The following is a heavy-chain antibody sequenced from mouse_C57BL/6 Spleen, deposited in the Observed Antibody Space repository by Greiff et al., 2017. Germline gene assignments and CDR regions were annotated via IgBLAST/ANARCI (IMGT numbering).Heavy chain of an antibody. D-gene: IGHD2-14*01. J-gene: IGHJ1*03. Sequence: QVQLQQSGAELVRPGASVKLSCKASGYTFTDYYINWVKQRPGQGLEWIARIYPGSGNTYYNEKFKGKATLTAEKSSSTAYMQLSSLTSEDSAVYFCARRQLYDRGYFDVWGTGTTVTVSS. CDR2: IYPGSGNT. V-gene: IGHV1-76*01. CDR1: GYTFTDYY. CDR3: ARRQLYDRGYFDV.